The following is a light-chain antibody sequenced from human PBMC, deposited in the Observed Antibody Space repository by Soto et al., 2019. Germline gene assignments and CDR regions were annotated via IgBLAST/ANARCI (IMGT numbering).Light chain of an antibody. J-gene: IGKJ4*01. CDR2: ATS. CDR1: QSVSSN. V-gene: IGKV3-15*01. Sequence: EIVMTQSPATLSVSPGERASLSCRASQSVSSNLAWYQQKPGQTPRLLIYATSTRATGIPARCSGSGSGTEFTLTISSLQSAELAVYDCQHYNNRPLTFGGGTKVEIK. CDR3: QHYNNRPLT.